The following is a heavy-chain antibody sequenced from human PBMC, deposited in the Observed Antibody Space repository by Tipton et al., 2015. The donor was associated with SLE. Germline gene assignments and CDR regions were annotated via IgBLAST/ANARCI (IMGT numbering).Heavy chain of an antibody. CDR3: ARGLHYGMDV. CDR2: INHSGST. CDR1: GGSFSGYY. J-gene: IGHJ6*02. V-gene: IGHV4-34*01. Sequence: TLSLTCAVYGGSFSGYYWSWIRQPPGKGLEWIGVINHSGSTNYNPSLKSRVTISVDTSKNQFSLKLSSVTAADTAVYYCARGLHYGMDVWGQGTTVTVSS.